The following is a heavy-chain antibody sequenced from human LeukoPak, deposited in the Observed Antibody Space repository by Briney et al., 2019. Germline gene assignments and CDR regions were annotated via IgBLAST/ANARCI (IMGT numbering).Heavy chain of an antibody. D-gene: IGHD2-2*01. Sequence: GGSLRLSCAASGFTFSSYAMRWVRQAPGKGLEWVSAISGSGGSTYYADSVKGRFTISRDNSKNTLYLQMNSLRAEDTAVYYCAKAYDILIVVVPADYWGQGTLVTVSS. J-gene: IGHJ4*02. CDR1: GFTFSSYA. V-gene: IGHV3-23*01. CDR3: AKAYDILIVVVPADY. CDR2: ISGSGGST.